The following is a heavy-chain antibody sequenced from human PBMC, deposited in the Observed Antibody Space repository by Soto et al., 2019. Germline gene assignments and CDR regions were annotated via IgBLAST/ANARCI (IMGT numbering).Heavy chain of an antibody. CDR1: GYTFTSYG. D-gene: IGHD6-13*01. Sequence: QVQLVQSGAEVKKPGASVKVSCKASGYTFTSYGISWVRQAPGQGLEWMGWISAYNGNTNYAQKLQGRVTMTTATSTSTAHMELRCLGSNDTAVYYCAGQSSSSCHDYWGQGPLVTVSS. CDR2: ISAYNGNT. J-gene: IGHJ4*02. V-gene: IGHV1-18*01. CDR3: AGQSSSSCHDY.